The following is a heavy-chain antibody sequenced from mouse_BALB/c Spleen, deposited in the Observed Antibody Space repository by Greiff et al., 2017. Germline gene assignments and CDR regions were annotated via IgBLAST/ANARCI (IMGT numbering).Heavy chain of an antibody. CDR2: ISSGSSTI. D-gene: IGHD3-3*01. Sequence: EVKLVESGGGLVQPGGSRKLSCAASGFTFSSFGMHWVRQAPEKGLEWVAYISSGSSTIYYADTVKGRFTISRDNPKNTLFLQMTSLRSEDTAMYYCARGGDVGAWFAYWGQGTLVTVSA. CDR3: ARGGDVGAWFAY. J-gene: IGHJ3*01. CDR1: GFTFSSFG. V-gene: IGHV5-17*02.